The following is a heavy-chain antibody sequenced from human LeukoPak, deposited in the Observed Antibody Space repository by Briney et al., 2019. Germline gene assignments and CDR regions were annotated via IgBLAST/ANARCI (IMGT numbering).Heavy chain of an antibody. Sequence: SETLSLTCAVSGYSISSGYYWGWIRKPPGKGLEWIGSIHHSGRTYSNPSLKSRVTIQVDTSENQFSLKLSSVTAADTAVYYCARLVYNGSGIYHYFDYWGQGTLVTVSS. D-gene: IGHD3-10*01. J-gene: IGHJ4*02. V-gene: IGHV4-38-2*01. CDR2: IHHSGRT. CDR1: GYSISSGYY. CDR3: ARLVYNGSGIYHYFDY.